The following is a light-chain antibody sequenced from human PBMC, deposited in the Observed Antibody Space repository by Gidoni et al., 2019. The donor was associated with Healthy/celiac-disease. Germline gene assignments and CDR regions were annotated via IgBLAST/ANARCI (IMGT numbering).Light chain of an antibody. Sequence: EIVLTQSPAPLSLSPGERATLSCRASQSVSSYLAWYQQKPGQAPRLLIYDASNRATGIPARFSGSGSGTDFTLTSSSLEPEDFAVYYCQQRSNFTFGGGTKVEI. CDR2: DAS. J-gene: IGKJ4*01. CDR3: QQRSNFT. CDR1: QSVSSY. V-gene: IGKV3-11*01.